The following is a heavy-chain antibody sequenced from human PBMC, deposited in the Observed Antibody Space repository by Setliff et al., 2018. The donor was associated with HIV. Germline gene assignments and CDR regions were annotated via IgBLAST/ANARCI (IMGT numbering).Heavy chain of an antibody. V-gene: IGHV1-46*01. J-gene: IGHJ4*02. CDR2: INPTGGST. CDR3: ARDYYDSSGYIFFPGLPDY. CDR1: GYSFTDYY. Sequence: GVSVKVSCKASGYSFTDYYIHWVRQAPGQGLEWMGVINPTGGSTRNTQKFQGRVAMTRDTSTSTVYMELSSLRSEDTAVYYCARDYYDSSGYIFFPGLPDYWGQGTLVTVSS. D-gene: IGHD3-22*01.